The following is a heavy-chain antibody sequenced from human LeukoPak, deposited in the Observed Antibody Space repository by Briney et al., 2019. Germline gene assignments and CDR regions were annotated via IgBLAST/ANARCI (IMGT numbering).Heavy chain of an antibody. D-gene: IGHD3-10*01. Sequence: PSETLSLTCTVSGGSINSGTYYWGWIRQPPGKGLEWIGSIYHSGSTYYNPSLKSRLSISVDTSKIQFSLRLSSVTVADTAVYYCARTPLRGATFFTSYPNWFDTWGQGTLVTVSS. J-gene: IGHJ5*02. V-gene: IGHV4-39*07. CDR1: GGSINSGTYY. CDR3: ARTPLRGATFFTSYPNWFDT. CDR2: IYHSGST.